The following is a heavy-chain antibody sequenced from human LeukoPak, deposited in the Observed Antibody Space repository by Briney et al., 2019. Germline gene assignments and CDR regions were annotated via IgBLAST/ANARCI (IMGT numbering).Heavy chain of an antibody. CDR2: INTGGTDT. Sequence: RGGAVGLSCAASGFTFSSFWMHWVRQVPGKGLVWVSRINTGGTDTVYADSVKGRFTISRDNAKNTLYLQMHSLRAEDTAVYYCVRGSFGPDIWGHGTKVTVSS. CDR3: VRGSFGPDI. V-gene: IGHV3-74*01. J-gene: IGHJ3*02. CDR1: GFTFSSFW. D-gene: IGHD3/OR15-3a*01.